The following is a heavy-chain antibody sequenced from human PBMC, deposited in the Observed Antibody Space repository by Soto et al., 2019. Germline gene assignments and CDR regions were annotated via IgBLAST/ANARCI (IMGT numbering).Heavy chain of an antibody. CDR2: ISSSGSTI. D-gene: IGHD6-19*01. J-gene: IGHJ6*02. CDR1: GFTFSDYY. Sequence: RLSCAASGFTFSDYYMSWIRQAPGKGLEWVPYISSSGSTIYYADSVKGRFTISRDNAKNSLYLQMNSLRAEDTAVYYCARDFLRGKLSRSGWNYGMDVWGQGTTVTVSS. V-gene: IGHV3-11*01. CDR3: ARDFLRGKLSRSGWNYGMDV.